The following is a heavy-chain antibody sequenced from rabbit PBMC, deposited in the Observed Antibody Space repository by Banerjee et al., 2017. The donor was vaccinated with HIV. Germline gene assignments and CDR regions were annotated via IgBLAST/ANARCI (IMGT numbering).Heavy chain of an antibody. V-gene: IGHV1S7*01. CDR2: IDPVFGST. Sequence: KGLEWIGYIDPVFGSTYYASWVNGRFTISSHNAQNTLYLQLNSLTAADTATYFCARGDADYDGYGAAILRGINLWGQGTLVTVS. J-gene: IGHJ4*01. CDR3: ARGDADYDGYGAAILRGINL. D-gene: IGHD6-1*01.